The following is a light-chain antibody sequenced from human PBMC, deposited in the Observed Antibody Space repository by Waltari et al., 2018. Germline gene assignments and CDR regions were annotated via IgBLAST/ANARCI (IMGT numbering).Light chain of an antibody. Sequence: EIVMIQSPGTLSVSPGESATLSCRASQSVSNNVAWYQQTPGRAPRLRIYAAFSTSTNIPPRFAGSGSGTEFSLTIGSRQSEDFAVYYCQQYHEWPYTFGQGTTVEIK. V-gene: IGKV3-15*01. CDR2: AAF. CDR3: QQYHEWPYT. J-gene: IGKJ2*01. CDR1: QSVSNN.